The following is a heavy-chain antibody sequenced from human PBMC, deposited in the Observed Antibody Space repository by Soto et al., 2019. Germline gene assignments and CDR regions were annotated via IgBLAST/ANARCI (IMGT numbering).Heavy chain of an antibody. CDR2: IYHNGHT. V-gene: IGHV4-4*02. Sequence: QVQLQESGPGLVKPSGTLSLTCTVSGGSISTNVWWSWVRQPPGKGLEWIGEIYHNGHTHCNPSLKRRVTMSVDKSKNQFSLMLTSMTAADTAMYYCARDAAVPGETDRFDYWGQGILVTGSS. J-gene: IGHJ4*02. CDR1: GGSISTNVW. D-gene: IGHD6-19*01. CDR3: ARDAAVPGETDRFDY.